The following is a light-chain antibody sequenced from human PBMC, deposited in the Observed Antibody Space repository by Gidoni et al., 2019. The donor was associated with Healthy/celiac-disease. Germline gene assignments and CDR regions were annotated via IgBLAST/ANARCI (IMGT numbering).Light chain of an antibody. CDR1: QGLSSS. CDR3: QQYYSYPPLT. CDR2: AAS. Sequence: AIRMTQSPSSFSASTGDRVTITCRASQGLSSSLAWYQQKPGKAPKLLIYAASTLQSGVPSRFSGSGSGTDFTLTISCLQSEDFATYYCQQYYSYPPLTFGGGTKVEIK. J-gene: IGKJ4*01. V-gene: IGKV1-8*01.